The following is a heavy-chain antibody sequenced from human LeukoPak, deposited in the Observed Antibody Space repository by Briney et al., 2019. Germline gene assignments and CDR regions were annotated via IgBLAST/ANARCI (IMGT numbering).Heavy chain of an antibody. CDR2: IYTSGST. V-gene: IGHV4-4*07. Sequence: RASETLSLTCTVSGGSISTYYWSWIRLPAGKGLEWIGRIYTSGSTDYNPSLKSRVTISVDKSKNQFSLKLSSVTAADTAIYYCARDNAFDIWGQGTMVTVSS. J-gene: IGHJ3*02. CDR1: GGSISTYY. CDR3: ARDNAFDI.